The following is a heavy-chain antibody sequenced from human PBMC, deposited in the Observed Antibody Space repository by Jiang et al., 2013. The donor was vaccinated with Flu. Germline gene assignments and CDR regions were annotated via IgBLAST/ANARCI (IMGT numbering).Heavy chain of an antibody. D-gene: IGHD6-19*01. V-gene: IGHV5-51*01. CDR1: GYSFTSYW. Sequence: SGYSFTSYWIGWVRQMPGKGLEWMGIIYPGDSDTRYSPSFQGQVTISADKSISTAYLQWSSLKASDTAMYYCARQEVAGERGLVFDYWGQGTLVTVSS. CDR3: ARQEVAGERGLVFDY. CDR2: IYPGDSDT. J-gene: IGHJ4*02.